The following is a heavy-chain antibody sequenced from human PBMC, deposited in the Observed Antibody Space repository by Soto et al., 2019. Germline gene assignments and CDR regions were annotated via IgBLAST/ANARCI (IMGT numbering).Heavy chain of an antibody. CDR2: IYYSGST. CDR1: GHSISSGFYY. V-gene: IGHV4-31*11. D-gene: IGHD1-26*01. Sequence: PSETLSLTCAVSGHSISSGFYYWGWVRQPPGKGLEWIGYIYYSGSTYYNPSLKSRVTISVDTSKNKFSLKLSSVTAADTAVYYCAREVRETKAFDYWGQGTLVTVSS. J-gene: IGHJ4*02. CDR3: AREVRETKAFDY.